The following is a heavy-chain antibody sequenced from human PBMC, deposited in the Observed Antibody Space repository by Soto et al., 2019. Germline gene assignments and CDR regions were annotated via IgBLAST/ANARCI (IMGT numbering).Heavy chain of an antibody. J-gene: IGHJ5*02. CDR1: GFAFSSYG. CDR3: VSDRGYGNASVPYA. D-gene: IGHD3-10*01. CDR2: ISYDGSLQ. Sequence: QAQLVESGGGVVQPGRSLRLSCAASGFAFSSYGMHWVRQAPGTGLEWVAVISYDGSLQHYADSVKGRFTISRDNSKHMMLLQRRSLRAETTTVYCCVSDRGYGNASVPYAWGQGTLVSVSS. V-gene: IGHV3-30*03.